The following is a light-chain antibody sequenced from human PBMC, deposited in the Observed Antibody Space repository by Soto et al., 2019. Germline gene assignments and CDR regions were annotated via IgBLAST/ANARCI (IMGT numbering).Light chain of an antibody. Sequence: EIVMTQSPVTLSVSPRERATLSCRASQSVSSNLAWYQQKPGQAPRLLIYGASTRATGIPARFSGSGSGTEFTLTISGLQSEDFAVYYCQQYYDWPTFGQGTKVDIK. CDR2: GAS. V-gene: IGKV3-15*01. J-gene: IGKJ1*01. CDR1: QSVSSN. CDR3: QQYYDWPT.